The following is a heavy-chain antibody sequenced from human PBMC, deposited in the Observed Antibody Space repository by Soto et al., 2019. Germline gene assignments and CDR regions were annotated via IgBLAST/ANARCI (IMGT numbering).Heavy chain of an antibody. D-gene: IGHD4-17*01. V-gene: IGHV3-23*01. CDR3: AKDRIPDYGVDY. CDR1: GFTFSSYA. CDR2: ISGGGGST. Sequence: GGSLRLSCAASGFTFSSYAMSWVRQAPGKGLEWVSGISGGGGSTYYADSVKGRFTISRDNSKNTLYKQMNSLRAEDTAVYYCAKDRIPDYGVDYWGQGTLVTVSS. J-gene: IGHJ4*02.